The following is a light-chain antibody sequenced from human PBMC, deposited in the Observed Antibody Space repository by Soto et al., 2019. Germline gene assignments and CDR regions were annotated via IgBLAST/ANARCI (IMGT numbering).Light chain of an antibody. Sequence: EIVLTQSPATLSLSPGERVTLSCRASQSVSSYLAWYQQKPGQAPRLLIYDASNRATGIPARFSGSGSGTDFTLTSSSLEPEDFAVYYCQQRSNWPPTFGQGTKVEIK. V-gene: IGKV3-11*01. CDR1: QSVSSY. CDR3: QQRSNWPPT. CDR2: DAS. J-gene: IGKJ1*01.